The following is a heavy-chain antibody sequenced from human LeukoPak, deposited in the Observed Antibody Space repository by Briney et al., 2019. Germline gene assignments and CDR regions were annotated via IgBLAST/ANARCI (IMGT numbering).Heavy chain of an antibody. Sequence: PSETLSLTCTVSGGSLNSSGYYWGWIRQPPGKGLEWIGSHYYSGSTYYNPSLKSRVTISVNTSKNQFSLKLNSVTAADTGVYYCARLPSPRAASEIFDYWGQGTLVTVSS. CDR1: GGSLNSSGYY. V-gene: IGHV4-39*01. CDR3: ARLPSPRAASEIFDY. CDR2: HYYSGST. J-gene: IGHJ4*02. D-gene: IGHD6-13*01.